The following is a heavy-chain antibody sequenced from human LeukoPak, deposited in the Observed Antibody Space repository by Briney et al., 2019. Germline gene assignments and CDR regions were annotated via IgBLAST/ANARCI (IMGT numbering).Heavy chain of an antibody. J-gene: IGHJ5*02. D-gene: IGHD3-16*01. CDR1: GFTFSSYA. CDR2: IGGRGGST. V-gene: IGHV3-23*01. CDR3: GKEGGA. Sequence: GGSLRLSCAASGFTFSSYAMSWVRQAPGKGLEWVSAIGGRGGSTYYADSLGGRFIISRDNPKDMVYLQMNSLKVEDTATYYCGKEGGAWGQGTKVTVSS.